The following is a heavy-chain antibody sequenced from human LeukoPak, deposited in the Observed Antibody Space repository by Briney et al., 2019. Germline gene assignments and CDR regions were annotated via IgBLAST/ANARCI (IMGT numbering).Heavy chain of an antibody. Sequence: PSETLSLTCAVSSGSISSSNWWSWVRPPPGKGLEWIGEIYHSGSTNYNPSLKSRVTISIDKSKNQFSLKLSSVTAADTAVYYCARSSRYGDYSDYWGQGTLVTVSS. CDR2: IYHSGST. CDR1: SGSISSSNW. CDR3: ARSSRYGDYSDY. J-gene: IGHJ4*02. V-gene: IGHV4-4*02. D-gene: IGHD4-17*01.